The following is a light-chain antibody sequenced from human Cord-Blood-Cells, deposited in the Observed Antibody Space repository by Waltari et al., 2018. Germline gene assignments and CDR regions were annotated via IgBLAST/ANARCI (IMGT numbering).Light chain of an antibody. J-gene: IGKJ3*01. CDR3: QQYGSSPFT. CDR2: DAS. CDR1: QSVSSSY. Sequence: EIVLTQSPATLSLSPGERATISCGASQSVSSSYSAWYQQKPGLAPRLLIYDASSRATGIPDRFSGSGSGTDFTLTISRLEPEDFAVYYCQQYGSSPFTFGPGTKVDIK. V-gene: IGKV3D-20*01.